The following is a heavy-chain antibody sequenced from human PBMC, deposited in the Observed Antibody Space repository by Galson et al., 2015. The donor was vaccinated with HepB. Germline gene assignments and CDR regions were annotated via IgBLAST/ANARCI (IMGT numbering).Heavy chain of an antibody. D-gene: IGHD6-6*01. J-gene: IGHJ4*02. V-gene: IGHV3-33*01. CDR3: ARGIAARPIDY. CDR1: GFTFSSYG. Sequence: SLRLSCAASGFTFSSYGMHWVRQAPGKGLEWVAVIWYDGSNKYYADSVKGRFTISRDNSKNTLYLQMNSLRAEDTAVYYCARGIAARPIDYWGQGTLVTVSS. CDR2: IWYDGSNK.